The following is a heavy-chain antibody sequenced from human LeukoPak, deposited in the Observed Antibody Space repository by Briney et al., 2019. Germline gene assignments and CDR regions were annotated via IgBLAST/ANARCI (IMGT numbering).Heavy chain of an antibody. J-gene: IGHJ4*02. CDR1: GFTFSSYA. V-gene: IGHV3-30-3*01. Sequence: GGSLRLSCAASGFTFSSYAMHWVRQAPGKGLEWVAVISYDGSNKYYADSVKGRFTISRDNSKNTLYLQMNSLRAEDTAVYYCARGWYSGYDYTDYWGQGTLVTVSS. D-gene: IGHD5-12*01. CDR2: ISYDGSNK. CDR3: ARGWYSGYDYTDY.